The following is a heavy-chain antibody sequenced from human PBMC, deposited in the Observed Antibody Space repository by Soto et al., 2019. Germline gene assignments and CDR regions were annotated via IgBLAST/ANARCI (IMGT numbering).Heavy chain of an antibody. CDR3: ARGIVVVPAAKVWWFDP. D-gene: IGHD2-2*01. CDR2: INHSGST. CDR1: GGSFSGYY. Sequence: LSLTCAVFGGSFSGYYWSWIRQPPGKGLEWIGEINHSGSTNYSPSLKSRVSISVDTSKNQFSLKLSSVTAADTAVYYCARGIVVVPAAKVWWFDPWGQGTLVTVSS. J-gene: IGHJ5*02. V-gene: IGHV4-34*01.